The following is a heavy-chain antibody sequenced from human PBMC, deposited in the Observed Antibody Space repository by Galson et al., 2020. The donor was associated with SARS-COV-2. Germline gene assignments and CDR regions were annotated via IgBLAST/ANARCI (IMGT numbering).Heavy chain of an antibody. J-gene: IGHJ6*02. CDR1: GFTFSDYY. CDR2: ISSRGSTI. V-gene: IGHV3-11*01. D-gene: IGHD1-26*01. CDR3: ARDLVNSLNSGSYYYYGMDV. Sequence: PGGSLRLSCAASGFTFSDYYMSWIRQAPGKGLEWVSYISSRGSTIYYADSVKGRFTISRDNAKNSLYLQMNSLRAEDTAVYYCARDLVNSLNSGSYYYYGMDVWGQGTTVTVSS.